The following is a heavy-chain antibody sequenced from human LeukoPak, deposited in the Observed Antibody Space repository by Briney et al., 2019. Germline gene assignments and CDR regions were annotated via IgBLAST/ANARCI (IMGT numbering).Heavy chain of an antibody. CDR3: ARVGAAAGT. D-gene: IGHD6-13*01. V-gene: IGHV4-59*01. Sequence: SETLSLTCTVSGGSISSYYWSWLRQPPGKGLEWIGYIYYSGSTNYNPSLKSRVTISVDTSKNQFSLKLSSVTAADTAVYYCARVGAAAGTWGQGTLVTVSS. CDR2: IYYSGST. J-gene: IGHJ4*02. CDR1: GGSISSYY.